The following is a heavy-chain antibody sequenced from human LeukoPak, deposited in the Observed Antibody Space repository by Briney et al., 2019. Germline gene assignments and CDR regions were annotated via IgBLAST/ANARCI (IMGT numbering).Heavy chain of an antibody. Sequence: GGSLRPSCAASGFTFSTYWMTWVRQAPGKGLEWVANIKPDGSEKYYVDSVKGRFTVSRDNAKNSLYLQMDSLRAEDTAVYYCARLRGYCSGGSCYSVYFDYWGQGTLVTVSS. CDR2: IKPDGSEK. CDR1: GFTFSTYW. J-gene: IGHJ4*02. CDR3: ARLRGYCSGGSCYSVYFDY. V-gene: IGHV3-7*01. D-gene: IGHD2-15*01.